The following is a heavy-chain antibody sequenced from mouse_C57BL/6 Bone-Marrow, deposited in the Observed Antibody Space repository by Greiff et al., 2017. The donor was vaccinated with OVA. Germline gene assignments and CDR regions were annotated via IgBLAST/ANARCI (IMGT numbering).Heavy chain of an antibody. Sequence: VQGVESGPELVKPGASVKISCKASGYAFSSSWMNWVKQRPGKGLEWIGRIYPGDGDTNYNGKFKGKATLTADKSSSTAYMQLSSLTSEDSAVYFCAISSYIDYWGQGTTLTVSS. J-gene: IGHJ2*01. CDR1: GYAFSSSW. CDR2: IYPGDGDT. V-gene: IGHV1-82*01. D-gene: IGHD1-1*01. CDR3: AISSYIDY.